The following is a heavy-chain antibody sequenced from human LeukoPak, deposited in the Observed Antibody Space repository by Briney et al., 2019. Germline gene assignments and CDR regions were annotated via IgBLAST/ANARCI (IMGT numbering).Heavy chain of an antibody. Sequence: SETLSLTCAVTSYSISYGYYWGWIRQPPGKGLEWIGSIYHSGSTYYNPSLKSRVTISVDTSKNQFSLNLGSVTAADTAVYYCARDLRSGSYLNWFDPWGQGTLVTVSS. D-gene: IGHD3-10*01. CDR3: ARDLRSGSYLNWFDP. CDR1: SYSISYGYY. CDR2: IYHSGST. J-gene: IGHJ5*02. V-gene: IGHV4-38-2*02.